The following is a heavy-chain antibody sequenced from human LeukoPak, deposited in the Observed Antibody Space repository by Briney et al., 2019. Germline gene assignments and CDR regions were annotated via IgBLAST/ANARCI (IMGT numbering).Heavy chain of an antibody. CDR1: GITFSTYE. Sequence: PGGSLGLSCAASGITFSTYEMNWVRQTPGRGLEWISYISHTGATIHYAGSVKGRFTISRDNAKNSLYLQMNNLRVEDTAIYYCARDPTSGWYFDYWGQGTLVTVSS. D-gene: IGHD6-19*01. J-gene: IGHJ4*02. CDR2: ISHTGATI. V-gene: IGHV3-48*03. CDR3: ARDPTSGWYFDY.